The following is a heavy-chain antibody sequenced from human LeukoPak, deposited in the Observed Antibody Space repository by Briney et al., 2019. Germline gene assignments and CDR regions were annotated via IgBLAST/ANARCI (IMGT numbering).Heavy chain of an antibody. CDR2: IYYSGST. V-gene: IGHV4-39*01. J-gene: IGHJ4*02. CDR1: GGSISSSSYY. CDR3: ARLDSYGPHDY. D-gene: IGHD5-18*01. Sequence: SETLSLTCTVSGGSISSSSYYWGWIRPPPGKGLEWIGSIYYSGSTYHNPSLKSRVTIFVDTSKNQFSLKLSSVTAADTAVYYCARLDSYGPHDYWGQGTLVTVSS.